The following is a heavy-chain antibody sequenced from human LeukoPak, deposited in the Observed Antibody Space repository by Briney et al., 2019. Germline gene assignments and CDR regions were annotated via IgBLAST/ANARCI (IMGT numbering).Heavy chain of an antibody. J-gene: IGHJ5*02. CDR2: VNHSGST. V-gene: IGHV4-34*01. Sequence: PSETLSLTCAVYGGSFSGYYWSWIRQPPGKGLEWIGDVNHSGSTNYNPSLKSRVTISVDTSKSQFSLKLSSVTAADTAVYYCARGAMDYYGSGRYSDPYNWFDPWGQGTLVTVTS. CDR1: GGSFSGYY. D-gene: IGHD3-10*01. CDR3: ARGAMDYYGSGRYSDPYNWFDP.